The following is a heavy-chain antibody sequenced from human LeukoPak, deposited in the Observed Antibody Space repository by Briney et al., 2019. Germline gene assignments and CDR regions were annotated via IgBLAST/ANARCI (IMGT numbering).Heavy chain of an antibody. V-gene: IGHV1-69*13. J-gene: IGHJ4*02. CDR2: IIPIFGTA. CDR1: GGTFSSYA. Sequence: SVKVSCKASGGTFSSYAISWVRQAPGQGLEWMGGIIPIFGTANYAQKFQGRVTIIADESTSTAYMELSSLRSEDTAVYYCASATRDGYSYFFDYWGQGTLVTVSS. CDR3: ASATRDGYSYFFDY. D-gene: IGHD5-24*01.